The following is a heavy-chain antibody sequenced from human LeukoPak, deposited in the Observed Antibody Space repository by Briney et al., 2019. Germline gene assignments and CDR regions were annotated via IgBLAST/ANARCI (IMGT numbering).Heavy chain of an antibody. V-gene: IGHV3-23*01. D-gene: IGHD2-2*01. J-gene: IGHJ6*02. CDR2: VSGSGGST. CDR3: AKWLGYCTSTSCYGMDV. CDR1: GLTFRNYA. Sequence: PGESLRLSCAASGLTFRNYAMSWVRQPPGKGLEWVSGVSGSGGSTYYTDSVKGRFTISRDNSENTVYLQMNSLRADDTAVYYCAKWLGYCTSTSCYGMDVWGQGTTVTVSS.